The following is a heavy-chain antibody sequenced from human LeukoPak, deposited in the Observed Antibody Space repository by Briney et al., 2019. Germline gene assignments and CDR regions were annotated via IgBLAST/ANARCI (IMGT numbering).Heavy chain of an antibody. V-gene: IGHV1-46*01. CDR1: GYTFTNYF. J-gene: IGHJ4*02. CDR2: INPSGGST. D-gene: IGHD4-11*01. CDR3: ARDYSNARAFDY. Sequence: ASVKVSCKASGYTFTNYFIHSVRQAPGQRLEWMGIINPSGGSTSYAQKFQGTVTMTRETSTNTVYMELSSLRSEDTAVYYCARDYSNARAFDYWGQGTLVTVSS.